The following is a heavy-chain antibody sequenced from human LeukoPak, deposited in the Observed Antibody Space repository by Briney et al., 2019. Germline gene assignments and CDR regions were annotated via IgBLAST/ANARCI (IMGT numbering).Heavy chain of an antibody. J-gene: IGHJ4*02. CDR3: ARDPVDSYGYGDY. Sequence: SLRLSCAASGFSFSSYEMNWVRQAPGKGLEGVSYISRSGNTIYCADSVKGRFTISRDNAKNSLYLQMNSLRAEDTAVYYCARDPVDSYGYGDYWGQGTLVTVSA. CDR2: ISRSGNTI. V-gene: IGHV3-48*03. CDR1: GFSFSSYE. D-gene: IGHD5-18*01.